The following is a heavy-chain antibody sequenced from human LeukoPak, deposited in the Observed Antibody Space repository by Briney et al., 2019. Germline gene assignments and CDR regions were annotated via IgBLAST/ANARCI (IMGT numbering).Heavy chain of an antibody. J-gene: IGHJ5*02. CDR1: GYTFNSYD. CDR2: MNPNSGNT. V-gene: IGHV1-8*03. Sequence: ASVKVSCKASGYTFNSYDINWVRQATGQGLEWMGWMNPNSGNTGYAQKFQGRVTITRNTSISTAYMELSSLRSEDTAVYYCARNLGYCSSTSCYSLDPWGQGTLVTVSS. D-gene: IGHD2-2*01. CDR3: ARNLGYCSSTSCYSLDP.